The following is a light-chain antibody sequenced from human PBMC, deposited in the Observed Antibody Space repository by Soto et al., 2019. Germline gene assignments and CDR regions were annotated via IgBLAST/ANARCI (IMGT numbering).Light chain of an antibody. J-gene: IGKJ1*01. Sequence: EIVMTQSLATLSVSPGERATLSCRASQSVSSNLAWYQQKPGQAPRLLIYGASTRATGIPARFSGSGSGTEFTLTISSLQSEDFAVYYCQQYNNWPPYTFGQGTKV. V-gene: IGKV3-15*01. CDR1: QSVSSN. CDR2: GAS. CDR3: QQYNNWPPYT.